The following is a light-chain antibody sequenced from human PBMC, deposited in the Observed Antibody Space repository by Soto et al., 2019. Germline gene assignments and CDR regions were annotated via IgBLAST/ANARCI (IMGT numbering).Light chain of an antibody. CDR3: SSYATTSHV. CDR1: SGDVGKYHY. J-gene: IGLJ1*01. CDR2: EVT. V-gene: IGLV2-14*01. Sequence: QSALTQPSSVSGSPGQSITISCTGTSGDVGKYHYVSWYQQHPGKAPKLMIHEVTGRPSGVSNRFSGAKSGNTASLTISGLHAEDEADYYCSSYATTSHVFGSGTKLTVL.